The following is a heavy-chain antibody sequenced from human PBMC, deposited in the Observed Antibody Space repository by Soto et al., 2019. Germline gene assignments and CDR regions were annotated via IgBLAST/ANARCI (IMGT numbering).Heavy chain of an antibody. CDR3: AGSSWAGSWFDP. D-gene: IGHD6-13*01. V-gene: IGHV4-4*02. CDR1: GGSISSSSW. J-gene: IGHJ5*02. CDR2: INHSGST. Sequence: SETLSLTCAVSGGSISSSSWWSWVRQPPGKGLEWIGEINHSGSTNYNPSLKSRVTISVDTSKNQFSLKLSSVTAADTAVYYCAGSSWAGSWFDPWGQGTLVTVSS.